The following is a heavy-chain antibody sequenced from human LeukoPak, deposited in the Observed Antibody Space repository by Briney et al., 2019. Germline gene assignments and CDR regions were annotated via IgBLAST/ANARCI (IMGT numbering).Heavy chain of an antibody. Sequence: SGTLSLTCAVSGGSISSSNWWSWVRQPPGKGLEWIGEIYHSGSTNYNPSLKSRVTISVDKSKNQFSLKLSSVTAADTAVYYCARAELQTYYYGSGRSYFDYWGQGTLVTVSS. V-gene: IGHV4-4*02. CDR2: IYHSGST. CDR3: ARAELQTYYYGSGRSYFDY. J-gene: IGHJ4*02. D-gene: IGHD3-10*01. CDR1: GGSISSSNW.